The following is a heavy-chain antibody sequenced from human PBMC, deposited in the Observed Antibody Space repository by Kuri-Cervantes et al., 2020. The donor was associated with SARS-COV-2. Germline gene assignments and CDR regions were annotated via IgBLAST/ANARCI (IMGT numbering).Heavy chain of an antibody. Sequence: ASVKVSCKASGYSFTMYPMHWVRQAPGQSLEWMGWINPGNGNTKYSQKFQDRVTITRDTSASTAYVELSSLRSEDTAVYYCARSAAFYYDSSGYYYASANFQHWGQGTLVTSPQ. V-gene: IGHV1-3*01. J-gene: IGHJ1*01. CDR1: GYSFTMYP. D-gene: IGHD3-22*01. CDR3: ARSAAFYYDSSGYYYASANFQH. CDR2: INPGNGNT.